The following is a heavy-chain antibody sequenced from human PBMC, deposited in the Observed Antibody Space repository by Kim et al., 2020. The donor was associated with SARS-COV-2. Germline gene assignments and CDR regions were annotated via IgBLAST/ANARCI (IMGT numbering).Heavy chain of an antibody. Sequence: GGSLRLSCAASGFTFSSYEMNWVRQAPGKGLEWVSYISSSGSTIFYADSVKGRFTISRDNDKNSLYLQMNSLRAEDTAVYYCARDYALAALVTVAHYGM. CDR1: GFTFSSYE. V-gene: IGHV3-48*03. CDR2: ISSSGSTI. CDR3: ARDYALAALVTVAHYGM. D-gene: IGHD6-13*01. J-gene: IGHJ6*01.